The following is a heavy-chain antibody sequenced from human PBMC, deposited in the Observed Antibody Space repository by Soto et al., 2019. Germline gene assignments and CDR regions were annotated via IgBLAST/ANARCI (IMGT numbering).Heavy chain of an antibody. CDR3: AREALRYFDWLLAPGAGHGMDV. J-gene: IGHJ6*02. V-gene: IGHV1-2*04. CDR2: INPNSGGT. Sequence: ASVKVSCKASGYTFTGYCMHWVRQAPGQGLEWMGWINPNSGGTNYAQKFQGWVTMTRDTSISTAYMELSRLRSDDTAVYYCAREALRYFDWLLAPGAGHGMDVWGQGTTVTVSS. D-gene: IGHD3-9*01. CDR1: GYTFTGYC.